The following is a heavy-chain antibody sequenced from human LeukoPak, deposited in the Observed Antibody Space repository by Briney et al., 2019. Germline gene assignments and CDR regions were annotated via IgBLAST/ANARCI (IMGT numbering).Heavy chain of an antibody. CDR2: ITWGATDS. D-gene: IGHD5-24*01. CDR3: AKDVSFRRGHNFDASDL. V-gene: IGHV3-43*01. Sequence: GGSLRLSCTASGFKFADAPMHWVRQPPGKGLEWIALITWGATDSYYADSVKGRLTISRDDSRNTLYLQMNSLRSEDTALYYCAKDVSFRRGHNFDASDLWGLGTMVIVSS. CDR1: GFKFADAP. J-gene: IGHJ3*01.